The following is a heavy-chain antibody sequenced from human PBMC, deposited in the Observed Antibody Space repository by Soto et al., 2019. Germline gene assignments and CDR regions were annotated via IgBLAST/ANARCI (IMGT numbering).Heavy chain of an antibody. CDR1: GGSFSGYY. CDR3: ARVGFNWNDDYYGMDV. V-gene: IGHV4-34*01. Sequence: SETLSLTCAGYGGSFSGYYWSWIRQPPGKGLEWIGEINHSGSTNYNPSLKSRVTISVDTSKNQFSLKLSSVTAADTAVYYCARVGFNWNDDYYGMDVWGQGTTVTVSS. D-gene: IGHD1-20*01. J-gene: IGHJ6*02. CDR2: INHSGST.